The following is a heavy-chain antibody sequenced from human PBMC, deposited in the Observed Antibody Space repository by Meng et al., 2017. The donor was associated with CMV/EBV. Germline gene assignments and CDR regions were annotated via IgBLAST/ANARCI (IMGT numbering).Heavy chain of an antibody. Sequence: GSLRLSCTVSGGSISSSSYYWGWIRQPPGKGLEWIGRIYYSGSTYYNPSLKSRVTISVDTSKNQFSLKLSSVTAADTAVYYCARGDYSNSHDYWGQGTLVTVSS. J-gene: IGHJ4*02. D-gene: IGHD4-11*01. CDR3: ARGDYSNSHDY. CDR2: IYYSGST. V-gene: IGHV4-39*07. CDR1: GGSISSSSYY.